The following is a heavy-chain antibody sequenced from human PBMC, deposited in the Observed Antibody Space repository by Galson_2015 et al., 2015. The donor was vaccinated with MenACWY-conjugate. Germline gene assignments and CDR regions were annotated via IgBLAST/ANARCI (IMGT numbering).Heavy chain of an antibody. CDR3: ARVGTWIHQDFYYMDV. V-gene: IGHV3-48*03. D-gene: IGHD5-18*01. CDR2: ISKSGSPI. J-gene: IGHJ6*03. Sequence: SLRLSCAASGFTFTGYEFNWVRQAPGKGLEWLSYISKSGSPIYYADSVKGRFTISRDNIKKSLFLEMNSLRAGDTGIYYCARVGTWIHQDFYYMDVWGKGTTGTVSS. CDR1: GFTFTGYE.